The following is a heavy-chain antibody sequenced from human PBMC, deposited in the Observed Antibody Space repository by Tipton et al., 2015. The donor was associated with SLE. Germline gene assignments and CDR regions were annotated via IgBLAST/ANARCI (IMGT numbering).Heavy chain of an antibody. CDR2: VYHSGST. J-gene: IGHJ3*02. CDR3: ATFRDVVQGVIGAFNI. CDR1: GYSISSAHS. Sequence: TLSLTCAVSGYSISSAHSWGWIRQTPGKGLEWIGTVYHSGSTHYNPSLKSRVTISVDTSKNQFSLNLTSVTAADTAVYYCATFRDVVQGVIGAFNIWGQGTMVTVSS. V-gene: IGHV4-38-2*01. D-gene: IGHD3-10*01.